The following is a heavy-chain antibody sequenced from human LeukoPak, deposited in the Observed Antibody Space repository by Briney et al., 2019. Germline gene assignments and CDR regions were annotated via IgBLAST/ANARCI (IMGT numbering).Heavy chain of an antibody. V-gene: IGHV1-8*01. CDR3: TRMRGYTYGYWYLDL. CDR2: MNPSSGNT. J-gene: IGHJ2*01. Sequence: ASVKVSCKAAGYTLSSYDISWVRQAPGQGLEYMGWMNPSSGNTGYTQKFQGRITMPRDTSIGTAYMELSSRKAEDTALYYCTRMRGYTYGYWYLDLWGRGTLVTVSS. CDR1: GYTLSSYD. D-gene: IGHD5-18*01.